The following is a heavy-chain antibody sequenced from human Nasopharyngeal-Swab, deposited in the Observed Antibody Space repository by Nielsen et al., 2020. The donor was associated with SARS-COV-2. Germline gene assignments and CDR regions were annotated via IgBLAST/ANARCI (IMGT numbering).Heavy chain of an antibody. CDR2: ISYDGSNK. CDR3: AKLSWGLETFDY. D-gene: IGHD7-27*01. V-gene: IGHV3-30*18. CDR1: GFTFSSYG. J-gene: IGHJ4*02. Sequence: GGSLRLSCAASGFTFSSYGMHWVRQAPGKGLEWVAAISYDGSNKYYADSVKGRFTISRDNSKNTLYLQMNSLRAEDTAVYYCAKLSWGLETFDYWGQGTLVTVSS.